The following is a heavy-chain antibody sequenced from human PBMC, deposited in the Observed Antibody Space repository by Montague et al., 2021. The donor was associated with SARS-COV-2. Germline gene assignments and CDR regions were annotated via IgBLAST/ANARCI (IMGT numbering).Heavy chain of an antibody. CDR2: INPSDSYT. V-gene: IGHV5-51*01. CDR1: GYTFSNHW. Sequence: QSGAEVKKPGESLKISCKGSGYTFSNHWIDWVRQMPGKGLEWVGGINPSDSYTAYSPSFQGHVTISVDKSISTAYLQWSSLEASDIAIYYCVRIKDNIRGQGTMVIVSA. CDR3: VRIKDNI. J-gene: IGHJ3*02.